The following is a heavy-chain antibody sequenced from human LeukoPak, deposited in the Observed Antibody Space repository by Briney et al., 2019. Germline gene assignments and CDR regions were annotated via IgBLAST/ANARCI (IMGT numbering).Heavy chain of an antibody. CDR3: ARDKSVGASLFDC. Sequence: GGSLRLSCAASGFTFSSYWMSWVRQAPGKGLEWVANIKQDGSEKYYVDSVKGRFTISRDNAKNSLYLQMNSLRAEDTAVYYCARDKSVGASLFDCWGQGTLVTVSS. J-gene: IGHJ4*02. D-gene: IGHD1-26*01. V-gene: IGHV3-7*01. CDR2: IKQDGSEK. CDR1: GFTFSSYW.